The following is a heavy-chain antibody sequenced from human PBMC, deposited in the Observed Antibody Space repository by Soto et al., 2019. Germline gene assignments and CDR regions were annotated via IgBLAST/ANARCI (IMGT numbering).Heavy chain of an antibody. D-gene: IGHD2-8*01. Sequence: GASVKVSCKASGYTFTSYYMHWVRQAPGQGLEWMGIINPSGGSTSYAQKFQSRVTMTRDTSTSTVYMELSSLRSEDTAVYYCARERYCTNGVCYHNWFDPWGQGTLVTVSS. CDR1: GYTFTSYY. V-gene: IGHV1-46*03. J-gene: IGHJ5*02. CDR3: ARERYCTNGVCYHNWFDP. CDR2: INPSGGST.